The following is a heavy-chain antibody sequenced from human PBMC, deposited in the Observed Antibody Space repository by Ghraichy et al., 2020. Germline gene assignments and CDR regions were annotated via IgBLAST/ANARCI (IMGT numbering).Heavy chain of an antibody. D-gene: IGHD3-3*01. Sequence: GGSLRLSCAASGFTFSSYGMHWVRQAPGKGLEWVAFIRYDGSNKYYADSVKGRFTISRDNSKNTLYLQMNSLRAEDTAVYYCAKDSSDFWSGYYHFDYWGQGTLVTVSS. CDR1: GFTFSSYG. CDR3: AKDSSDFWSGYYHFDY. CDR2: IRYDGSNK. V-gene: IGHV3-30*02. J-gene: IGHJ4*02.